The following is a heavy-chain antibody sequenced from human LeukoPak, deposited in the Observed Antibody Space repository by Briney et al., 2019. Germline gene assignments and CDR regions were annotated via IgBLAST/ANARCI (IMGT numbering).Heavy chain of an antibody. Sequence: PGGSLRLSCAASGFTVSSKYMSWVRQAPGKGLEWVSVIYSGGSTDYADSVKGRFTISRDNSKNTLYLQMNSLRAEDTAVYYCARLSPGRYYYDSISFDYWGQGTLVTVSS. CDR1: GFTVSSKY. CDR3: ARLSPGRYYYDSISFDY. J-gene: IGHJ4*02. V-gene: IGHV3-53*01. D-gene: IGHD3-22*01. CDR2: IYSGGST.